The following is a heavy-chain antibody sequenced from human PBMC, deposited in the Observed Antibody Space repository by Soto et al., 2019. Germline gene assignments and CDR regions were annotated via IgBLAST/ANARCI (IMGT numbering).Heavy chain of an antibody. Sequence: SQTLSLTCVISGDSVSSNSAAWNWIRQSPSRGLEWLGRTYYRSKWYNDYAVSVKSRITINPDTSKNQFSLQLNPVTPEDTAVYYCARNHPSGYSSGWYLENAFDIWGQGTMVTVSS. D-gene: IGHD6-19*01. CDR3: ARNHPSGYSSGWYLENAFDI. J-gene: IGHJ3*02. CDR1: GDSVSSNSAA. V-gene: IGHV6-1*01. CDR2: TYYRSKWYN.